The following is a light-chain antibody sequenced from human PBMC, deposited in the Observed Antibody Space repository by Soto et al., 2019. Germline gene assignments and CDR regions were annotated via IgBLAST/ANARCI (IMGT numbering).Light chain of an antibody. V-gene: IGLV1-40*01. CDR1: FSNIGAGYD. J-gene: IGLJ2*01. Sequence: QSVLTQPPSVSGAPGQRVTISCTGSFSNIGAGYDVHWYQQLPGTAPKLLIYGNSNRPSGVPDRFSGSKSGTSASLAITGLQAEDEADYYCQSYDSRLSGVVFGGGTKLTVL. CDR2: GNS. CDR3: QSYDSRLSGVV.